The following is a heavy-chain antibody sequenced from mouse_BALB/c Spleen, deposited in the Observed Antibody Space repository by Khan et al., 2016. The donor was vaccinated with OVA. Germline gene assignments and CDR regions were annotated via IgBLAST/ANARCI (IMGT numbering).Heavy chain of an antibody. CDR3: AAAYYRNYFCD. CDR1: GFTFTSYG. V-gene: IGHV1S134*01. D-gene: IGHD2-14*01. J-gene: IGHJ2*01. Sequence: EVQLQESGAELGRPGSSVKLSCKTSGFTFTSYGIKWVKQRPGQGLEWIGYIYPGNGYTVYNEKFQGKATLTSDTSSSTAYMQLRILTSEESAIYVCAAAYYRNYFCDWVQGATLTVSS. CDR2: IYPGNGYT.